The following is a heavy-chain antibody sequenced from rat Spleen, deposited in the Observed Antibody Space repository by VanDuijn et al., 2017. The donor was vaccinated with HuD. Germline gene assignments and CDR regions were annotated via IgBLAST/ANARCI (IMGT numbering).Heavy chain of an antibody. J-gene: IGHJ3*01. CDR1: GFTFSNYG. Sequence: EVQLVESGGGLVQPGRSMKLSCAASGFTFSNYGMAWVRQAPKKGLEWVATIFYDGNRAYYRDSVKGRFTVSRDNAKSTLYLQMDSLRSEDTASYYCARQYYGYTDWGQGTLVTVSS. CDR3: ARQYYGYTD. CDR2: IFYDGNRA. D-gene: IGHD1-7*01. V-gene: IGHV5-29*01.